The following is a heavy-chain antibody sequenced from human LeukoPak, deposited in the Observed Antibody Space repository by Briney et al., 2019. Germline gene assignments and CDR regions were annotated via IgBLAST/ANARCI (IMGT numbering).Heavy chain of an antibody. D-gene: IGHD2-2*02. J-gene: IGHJ3*02. CDR3: ARVSDIVVVPAAIERAFDI. Sequence: SETLSLTCTVSGGSISSYYWSWIRQPPGKGLEWIGYIYYSGSTNYNPSLKSRVTISVDTSKNQFSLKLSSVTAADTAVYYCARVSDIVVVPAAIERAFDIWGQGTMVTVSS. CDR1: GGSISSYY. CDR2: IYYSGST. V-gene: IGHV4-59*01.